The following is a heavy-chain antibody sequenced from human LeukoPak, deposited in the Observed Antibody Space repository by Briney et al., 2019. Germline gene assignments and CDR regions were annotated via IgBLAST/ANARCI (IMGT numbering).Heavy chain of an antibody. J-gene: IGHJ4*02. V-gene: IGHV3-48*02. CDR1: GFPFRNYV. D-gene: IGHD2-21*02. CDR3: AADSDWAFHY. CDR2: INHNGETI. Sequence: GGSLRLSCAASGFPFRNYVMSWVRKAPGNGLEWVSYINHNGETIYYADSVKGRFTISRHNGKHSLYPQMNSLRDEDTAVYYCAADSDWAFHYWGQGPRVTVSS.